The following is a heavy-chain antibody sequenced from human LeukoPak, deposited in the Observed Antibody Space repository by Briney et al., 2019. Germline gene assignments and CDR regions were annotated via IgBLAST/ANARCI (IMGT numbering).Heavy chain of an antibody. CDR3: ARNHPSRNDGWPLFYY. D-gene: IGHD1-1*01. Sequence: PGGSLRLSCAVSGFTFSDYYMSWIRQAPGKGLEWLSYISSSGDVIYYADSVKGQGRFTISRDNAKNSLHLQINSLRAEDTAVYFCARNHPSRNDGWPLFYYWGRGTLVTVSS. V-gene: IGHV3-11*01. J-gene: IGHJ4*02. CDR2: ISSSGDVI. CDR1: GFTFSDYY.